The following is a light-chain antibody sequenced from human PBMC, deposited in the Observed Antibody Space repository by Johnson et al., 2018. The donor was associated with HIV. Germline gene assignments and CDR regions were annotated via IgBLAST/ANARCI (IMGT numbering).Light chain of an antibody. J-gene: IGLJ1*01. CDR3: GTWDNSRRKV. CDR2: ENN. Sequence: HSVLTQPPSVSAAPGQKVTISCSGSSSNIGNNYVSWYQQLPGTAPKPLIYENNKRPSGLPDRFSGSTSGTSATLGITPLQTGDEADYYCGTWDNSRRKVYGTGTKVTVL. V-gene: IGLV1-51*02. CDR1: SSNIGNNY.